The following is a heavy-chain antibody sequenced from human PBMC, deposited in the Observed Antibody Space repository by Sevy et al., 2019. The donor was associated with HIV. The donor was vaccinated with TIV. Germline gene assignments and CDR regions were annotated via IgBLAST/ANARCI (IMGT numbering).Heavy chain of an antibody. CDR3: AKALNPALESMLEVNLRSLKGFDV. CDR1: GFTFNTHA. D-gene: IGHD3-22*01. V-gene: IGHV3-23*01. CDR2: ISGPGYGT. Sequence: GGSLRLSCAASGFTFNTHAMKWVRQAPGKGLEWVSVISGPGYGTNYADSVKGRFTISRDNSKNTLYLQMNSLRDDDTAVYYCAKALNPALESMLEVNLRSLKGFDVWGQGTMVTVSS. J-gene: IGHJ3*01.